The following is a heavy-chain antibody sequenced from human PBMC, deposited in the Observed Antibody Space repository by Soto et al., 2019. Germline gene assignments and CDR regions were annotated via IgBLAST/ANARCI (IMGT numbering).Heavy chain of an antibody. CDR3: ARDSYYGSGSYYNAWYY. J-gene: IGHJ4*02. D-gene: IGHD3-10*01. V-gene: IGHV1-18*04. Sequence: ASVQGSCPASGYTFTSYGISWVRQAAGQGLEWMGWISAYNGNTNYAQKLQGRVTMTTDTSTSTAYMELRSLRSDDTAVYYCARDSYYGSGSYYNAWYYWGQGTLVTVSS. CDR2: ISAYNGNT. CDR1: GYTFTSYG.